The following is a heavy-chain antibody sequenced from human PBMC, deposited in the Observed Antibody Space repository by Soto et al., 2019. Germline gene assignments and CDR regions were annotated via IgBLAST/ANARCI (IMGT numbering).Heavy chain of an antibody. Sequence: EVQLLESGGGLVQPGGSLRLSCAASGFTFSSYAMSWVRQAPGKGPEWVSAISGSGGSTYYADSVKGRFTISRDNSKNTLYLQMNSLRAEDTAVYYCAKDRKLIVVVPAACFDYWGQGTLVTVSS. J-gene: IGHJ4*02. V-gene: IGHV3-23*01. CDR2: ISGSGGST. CDR1: GFTFSSYA. CDR3: AKDRKLIVVVPAACFDY. D-gene: IGHD2-2*01.